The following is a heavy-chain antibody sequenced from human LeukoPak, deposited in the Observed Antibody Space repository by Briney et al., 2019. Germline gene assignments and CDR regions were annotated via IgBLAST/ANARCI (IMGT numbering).Heavy chain of an antibody. J-gene: IGHJ3*01. CDR2: IYYSGST. D-gene: IGHD6-19*01. CDR3: ARESGSGWYLAFDV. V-gene: IGHV4-59*01. Sequence: SETLSLTCTVSGGSISSYYWSWIRQPPGKGLEWIGYIYYSGSTNYNPSLKSRVTISVDTSKNQFSLKLSSVTAADTAVYYCARESGSGWYLAFDVWGQGTMVTVSS. CDR1: GGSISSYY.